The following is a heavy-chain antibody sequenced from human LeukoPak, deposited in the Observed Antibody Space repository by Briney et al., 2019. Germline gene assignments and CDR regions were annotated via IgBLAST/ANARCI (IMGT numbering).Heavy chain of an antibody. D-gene: IGHD3-3*01. J-gene: IGHJ6*03. CDR3: ARTYYDFWSGSKYYYMDV. Sequence: PSETLSLTCTVSGGSISIYYWSWIRQSAGKGLEWMGRIYISGSTNYNPSLKSRVTISVDTSKNQFSLKLSSVTAADTAVYYCARTYYDFWSGSKYYYMDVWGKGTTVTVSS. V-gene: IGHV4-4*07. CDR1: GGSISIYY. CDR2: IYISGST.